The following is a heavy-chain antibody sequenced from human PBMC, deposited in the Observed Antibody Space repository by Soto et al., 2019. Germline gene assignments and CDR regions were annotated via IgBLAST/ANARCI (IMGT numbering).Heavy chain of an antibody. CDR1: GFTFSNAW. J-gene: IGHJ4*02. CDR2: ISGSGRST. CDR3: AKDSFIVVVVAAPNYFDY. D-gene: IGHD2-15*01. V-gene: IGHV3-23*01. Sequence: GGSLRLSCAASGFTFSNAWMNWVRQAPGKGLEWVSAISGSGRSTYYAGSVNGRFTISRDNSKNTMYLQMNSLRAEDTAVYYCAKDSFIVVVVAAPNYFDYWGQGTLVTVSS.